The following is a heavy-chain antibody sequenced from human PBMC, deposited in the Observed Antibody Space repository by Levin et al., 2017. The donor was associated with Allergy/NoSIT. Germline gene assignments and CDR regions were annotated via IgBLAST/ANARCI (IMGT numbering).Heavy chain of an antibody. D-gene: IGHD3-3*01. V-gene: IGHV3-11*01. CDR1: GFTFSDYY. CDR3: ARAIFGASYNWFDP. CDR2: ISSSGSTI. J-gene: IGHJ5*02. Sequence: GGSLRLSCAASGFTFSDYYMSWIRQAPGKGLEWVSYISSSGSTIYYADSVKGRFTISRDNAKNSLYLQMNSLRAEDTAVYYCARAIFGASYNWFDPWGQGTLVTVSS.